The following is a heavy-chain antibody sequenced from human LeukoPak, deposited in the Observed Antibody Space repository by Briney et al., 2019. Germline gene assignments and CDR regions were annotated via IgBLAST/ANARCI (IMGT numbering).Heavy chain of an antibody. D-gene: IGHD1-26*01. CDR1: GASTSTYY. J-gene: IGHJ6*03. V-gene: IGHV4-4*07. CDR3: AREGGSHTGFYYMDV. Sequence: SETLSLTCTVSGASTSTYYWSWIRQPAGQGLEWIGRIYTSGSTNYNPSLKSRVTMLIDTSKNQFSLRLTSVTAADTAVYYCAREGGSHTGFYYMDVWGKGTTVTVSS. CDR2: IYTSGST.